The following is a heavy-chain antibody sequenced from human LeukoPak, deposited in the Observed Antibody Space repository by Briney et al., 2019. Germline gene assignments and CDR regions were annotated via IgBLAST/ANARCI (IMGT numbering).Heavy chain of an antibody. D-gene: IGHD3-3*01. CDR3: SRVGDFWSRAPYYYYMDV. J-gene: IGHJ6*03. CDR1: GGSFSGYY. V-gene: IGHV4-34*01. Sequence: KASETLSLTCAVYGGSFSGYYWSWIRQPPGKGLEWIGEFNHSGSTYYNPSLKSRVTISVDTSKNQFSLKLSSVTAADTAVYYCSRVGDFWSRAPYYYYMDVWGKGTTVTVSS. CDR2: FNHSGST.